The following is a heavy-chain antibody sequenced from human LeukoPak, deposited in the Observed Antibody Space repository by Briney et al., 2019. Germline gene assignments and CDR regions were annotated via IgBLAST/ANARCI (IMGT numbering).Heavy chain of an antibody. CDR2: ISYDGSNK. CDR3: AKDPQTVVVAATLWFDP. CDR1: GFTFSSYA. D-gene: IGHD2-15*01. Sequence: PGGSLRLSCAASGFTFSSYAMHWVRQAPGKGLEWVAVISYDGSNKHYADSVKGRFTISRDNSKNTLYLQMNSLRAGDTAVYYCAKDPQTVVVAATLWFDPWGQGTLVTVSS. J-gene: IGHJ5*02. V-gene: IGHV3-30-3*01.